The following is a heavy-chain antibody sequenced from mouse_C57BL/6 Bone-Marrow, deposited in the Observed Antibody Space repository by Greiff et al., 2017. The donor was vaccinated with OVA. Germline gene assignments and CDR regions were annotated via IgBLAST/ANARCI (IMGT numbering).Heavy chain of an antibody. CDR1: GYTFTSYG. CDR2: IYPRSGNT. Sequence: QVQLQQSGAELARPGASVKLSCKASGYTFTSYGISWVKQRPGQGLEWIGEIYPRSGNTYYNEKFKGKATLTADKSSSTAYMEIRSLTSEDSAVYFCARGSSDGDYAMDYWGQGTLVTVSS. V-gene: IGHV1-81*01. D-gene: IGHD1-1*01. CDR3: ARGSSDGDYAMDY. J-gene: IGHJ4*01.